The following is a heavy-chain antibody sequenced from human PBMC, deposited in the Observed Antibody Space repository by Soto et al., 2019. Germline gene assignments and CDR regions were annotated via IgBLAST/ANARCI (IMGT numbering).Heavy chain of an antibody. D-gene: IGHD4-17*01. Sequence: PSETLSLTCTVSGGSISSSSYYWGWIRQPPGKGLEWIGSIYYSGSTYYNPSLKSRVTISVDTSKNQFSLKLSSVTAADTAVYYCARHGLLYGDYTSPLDYWGQGTLVTVSS. CDR3: ARHGLLYGDYTSPLDY. CDR2: IYYSGST. CDR1: GGSISSSSYY. V-gene: IGHV4-39*01. J-gene: IGHJ4*02.